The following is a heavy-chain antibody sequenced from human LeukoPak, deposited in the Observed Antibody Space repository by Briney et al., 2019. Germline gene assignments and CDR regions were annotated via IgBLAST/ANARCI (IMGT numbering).Heavy chain of an antibody. CDR2: INSDGSST. V-gene: IGHV3-74*01. CDR1: GFTFSSYW. J-gene: IGHJ4*02. CDR3: ARDRYYTFDY. Sequence: PGGSLRLSCAAPGFTFSSYWMHWVRQVPGKGLVWVSHINSDGSSTTYADSVKGRFAISRDNAKNTLYLHMNSLRAEDTAVYYCARDRYYTFDYWGQGSLVTVSS. D-gene: IGHD3-22*01.